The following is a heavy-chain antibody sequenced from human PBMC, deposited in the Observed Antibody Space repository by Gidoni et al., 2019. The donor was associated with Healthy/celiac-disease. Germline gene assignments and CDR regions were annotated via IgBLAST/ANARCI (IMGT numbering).Heavy chain of an antibody. Sequence: QLQLQESGPGLVKPSETLSLTCTVSGGSISSSSYYLGWIRPPPGKGLGGIGRIYYSGSTYDNPSLKCRVTISVYTSKNHFSLSLSAVTAADTAVYYCARQWDTMVRGVGEGYWGQGTLVTVSS. CDR1: GGSISSSSYY. CDR2: IYYSGST. V-gene: IGHV4-39*01. CDR3: ARQWDTMVRGVGEGY. J-gene: IGHJ4*02. D-gene: IGHD3-10*01.